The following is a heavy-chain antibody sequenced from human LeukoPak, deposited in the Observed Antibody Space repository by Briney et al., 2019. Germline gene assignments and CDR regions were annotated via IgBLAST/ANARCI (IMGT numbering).Heavy chain of an antibody. CDR3: AKGRYTFDS. V-gene: IGHV3-48*03. D-gene: IGHD1-1*01. J-gene: IGHJ4*02. Sequence: GGSLRLSCAASGFTFSSYEMNWVRQAPGKGLEWVSYISSSGSTIYYADSVKGRFTISRDNSKNTLYLQMNSLRAEDTAVYYCAKGRYTFDSWGQGTLVTVSS. CDR2: ISSSGSTI. CDR1: GFTFSSYE.